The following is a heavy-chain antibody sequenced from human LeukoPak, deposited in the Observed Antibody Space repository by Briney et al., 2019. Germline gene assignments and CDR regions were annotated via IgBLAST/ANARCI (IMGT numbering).Heavy chain of an antibody. CDR1: GFTFSDYY. Sequence: PGGSLRLSCAATGFTFSDYYMSWIRQAPGKGLEWVSYISSSGSTIYYADSVKGRFTISRDNAKNSLYLQMNSLRAEDTALYYCARKYSGTNPFDYWGQGTLVTVSS. J-gene: IGHJ4*02. CDR3: ARKYSGTNPFDY. D-gene: IGHD1-26*01. CDR2: ISSSGSTI. V-gene: IGHV3-11*01.